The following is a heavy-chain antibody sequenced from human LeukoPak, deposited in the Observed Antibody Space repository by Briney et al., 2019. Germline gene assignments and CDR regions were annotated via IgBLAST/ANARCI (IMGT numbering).Heavy chain of an antibody. V-gene: IGHV1-2*04. J-gene: IGHJ4*02. CDR2: INPNSGGT. CDR1: GYTFTGYY. Sequence: ASVKVSCKASGYTFTGYYMHWVRQAPGQGLEWMGWINPNSGGTNYAQKFQGWVTMTRDTSISTAYMELSRLRSDDTAVYYCARDYRDYYDSSGYYPVYWGQGTLVTVSS. CDR3: ARDYRDYYDSSGYYPVY. D-gene: IGHD3-22*01.